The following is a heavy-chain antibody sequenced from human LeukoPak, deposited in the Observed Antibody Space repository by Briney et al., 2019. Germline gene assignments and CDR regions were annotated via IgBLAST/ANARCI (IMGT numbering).Heavy chain of an antibody. V-gene: IGHV1-18*01. D-gene: IGHD4-11*01. Sequence: ASVKVSCKASGYTFTSYGISWVRQAPGQGLEWMGWISAYNGNTNYVQKLQGRVTMTTDTSTSTAYMELRSLRSDDTAVYYCARESSSTVTTSFDPWGQGTLVTVSS. J-gene: IGHJ5*02. CDR2: ISAYNGNT. CDR3: ARESSSTVTTSFDP. CDR1: GYTFTSYG.